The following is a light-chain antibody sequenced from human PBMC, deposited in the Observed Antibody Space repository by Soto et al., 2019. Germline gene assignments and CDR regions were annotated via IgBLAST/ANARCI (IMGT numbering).Light chain of an antibody. CDR3: QQYDNWPPWT. CDR1: QSVSNNY. V-gene: IGKV3-20*01. Sequence: EISLTTSSATLCFSTGDRSTLSCMSSQSVSNNYLAWYQQKPGQAPRLLIYGASNRATGIPDRFSGSGSGTDFTLTISSLEPEDFAVYYCQQYDNWPPWTFGQGTKVDIK. J-gene: IGKJ1*01. CDR2: GAS.